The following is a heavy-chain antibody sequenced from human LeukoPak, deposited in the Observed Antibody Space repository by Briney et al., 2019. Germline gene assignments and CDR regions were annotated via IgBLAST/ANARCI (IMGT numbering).Heavy chain of an antibody. J-gene: IGHJ5*02. D-gene: IGHD1-26*01. CDR3: AGARGWEFSS. V-gene: IGHV3-7*01. Sequence: GGSLRLSCAASRFTFSTYWMGWVRQAPGKGLEWVATIQQDGSVQHYLDSVKGRFTISRDNGKNSLYLQMNTQRAEDTAVYYCAGARGWEFSSWGQGTLVTVSS. CDR1: RFTFSTYW. CDR2: IQQDGSVQ.